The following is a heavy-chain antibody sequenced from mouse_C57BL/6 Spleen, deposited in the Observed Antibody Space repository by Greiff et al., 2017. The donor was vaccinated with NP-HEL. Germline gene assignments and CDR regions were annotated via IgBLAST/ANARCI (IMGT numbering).Heavy chain of an antibody. D-gene: IGHD1-1*01. CDR2: ISSGSSTI. Sequence: VQLQQSGGGLVKPGGSLKLSCAASGFTFSDYGMHWVRQAPEKGLEWVAYISSGSSTIYYADTVKGRFTISRDNAKNTLFLQMTSLRSEDTAMYYCARGVVADYWGQGTTLTVSS. J-gene: IGHJ2*01. CDR3: ARGVVADY. CDR1: GFTFSDYG. V-gene: IGHV5-17*01.